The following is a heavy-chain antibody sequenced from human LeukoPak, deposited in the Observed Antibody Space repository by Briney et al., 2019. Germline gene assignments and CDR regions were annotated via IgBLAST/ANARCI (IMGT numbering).Heavy chain of an antibody. J-gene: IGHJ4*02. CDR2: IRQDGSEK. CDR3: ARDRYDFWSGYHPLDY. V-gene: IGHV3-7*01. Sequence: PGGSLRLSCAASEITFSSYWMSWVRQAPGKGLEWVANIRQDGSEKYYVDSVKGRFTISRDNAKNSLYLQMNSLRVEGTAVYFCARDRYDFWSGYHPLDYWGQGTLVTVSS. CDR1: EITFSSYW. D-gene: IGHD3-3*01.